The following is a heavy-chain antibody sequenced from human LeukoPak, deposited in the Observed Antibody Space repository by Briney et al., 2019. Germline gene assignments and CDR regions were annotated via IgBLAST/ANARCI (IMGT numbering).Heavy chain of an antibody. Sequence: SETLSLTCAVYGGSFSGYYWSWIRQPPGKGLEWIGEINHSRSTNYNPSLKSRVTISVDTSKNQFSLKLSSVTAADTAVYYCARGSRYDYVWGSYRYPRNPPLDYWGQGTLVTVSS. D-gene: IGHD3-16*02. CDR3: ARGSRYDYVWGSYRYPRNPPLDY. V-gene: IGHV4-34*01. CDR1: GGSFSGYY. CDR2: INHSRST. J-gene: IGHJ4*02.